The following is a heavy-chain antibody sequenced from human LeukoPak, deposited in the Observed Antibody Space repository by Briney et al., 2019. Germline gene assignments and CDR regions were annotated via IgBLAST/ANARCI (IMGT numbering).Heavy chain of an antibody. V-gene: IGHV3-9*01. CDR1: GFTFDDYA. CDR3: TILGYTYGRFDY. D-gene: IGHD5-18*01. J-gene: IGHJ4*02. Sequence: GGSLRLSCAASGFTFDDYAMHWVRQAPGKGLEWVSGISWNSGSIGYADSVKGRFTISRDNAKNSLYLQMNSLKTEDTAVYYCTILGYTYGRFDYWGQGTLVTVSS. CDR2: ISWNSGSI.